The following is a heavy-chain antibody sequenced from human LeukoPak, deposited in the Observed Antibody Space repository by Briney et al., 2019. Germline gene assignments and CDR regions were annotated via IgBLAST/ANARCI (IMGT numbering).Heavy chain of an antibody. V-gene: IGHV3-30*04. Sequence: GGSLRLSCAASGFTFSSYAMHWVRQAPGKGLEWVAVISYDGSNKYYADSVKGRFTISRDNSKNTLYLQMNSLRAEDTAVYYCARDKSCMDVWGQGTTVTVSS. CDR3: ARDKSCMDV. J-gene: IGHJ6*02. CDR2: ISYDGSNK. CDR1: GFTFSSYA.